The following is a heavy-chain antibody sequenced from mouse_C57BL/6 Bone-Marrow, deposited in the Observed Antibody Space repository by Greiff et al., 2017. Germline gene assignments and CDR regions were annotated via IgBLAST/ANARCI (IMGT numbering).Heavy chain of an antibody. CDR3: ARELRDDY. D-gene: IGHD3-2*02. V-gene: IGHV1-59*01. J-gene: IGHJ2*01. CDR1: GYTFTSYW. Sequence: QVQLQQPGAELVRPGTSVKLSCKASGYTFTSYWMHWVKQRPGQGLEWIGVIDPSDSYTNYNQKFKGKATLTVDTSSSTAYMQLSSMTSEDSAVYDCARELRDDYWGQGTTLTVSS. CDR2: IDPSDSYT.